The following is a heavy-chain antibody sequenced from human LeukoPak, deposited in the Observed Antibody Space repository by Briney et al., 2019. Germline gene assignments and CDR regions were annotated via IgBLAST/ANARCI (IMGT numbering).Heavy chain of an antibody. CDR2: INHSGST. V-gene: IGHV4-34*01. Sequence: SETLSLTCAVCGGSFCGYYWSWIRQPPGEGREWVGEINHSGSTNYNPSLKSRVTISVDTSKNQSSMKLSSVSAADTAVYYWARGRLGGCTNGVCYAYGMDVWGQGTTVTASS. D-gene: IGHD2-8*01. CDR3: ARGRLGGCTNGVCYAYGMDV. J-gene: IGHJ6*01. CDR1: GGSFCGYY.